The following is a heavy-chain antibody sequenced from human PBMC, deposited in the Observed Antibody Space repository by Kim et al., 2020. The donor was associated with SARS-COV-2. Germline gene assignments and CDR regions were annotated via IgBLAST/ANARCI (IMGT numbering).Heavy chain of an antibody. CDR3: ARDPRGDYAPYYFDY. J-gene: IGHJ4*02. V-gene: IGHV3-30-3*01. D-gene: IGHD4-17*01. Sequence: GGSLRLSCAASGFTFSSYAMHWVRQAPGKGLEWVAVISYDGSNKYYADSVKGRFTISRDNSKNTLYLQMNSLRAEDTAVYYCARDPRGDYAPYYFDYWGQGTLVTVSS. CDR1: GFTFSSYA. CDR2: ISYDGSNK.